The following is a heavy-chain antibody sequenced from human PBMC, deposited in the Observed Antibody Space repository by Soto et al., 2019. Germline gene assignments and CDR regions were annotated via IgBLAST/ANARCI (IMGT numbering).Heavy chain of an antibody. CDR3: AKRRGAGGHFDY. CDR2: IHSDGSRK. Sequence: GESLKISCAASGFTFSNYWMHWVRQAPGKGLVWVSRIHSDGSRKTYADSVKGRFTVSRDNSKNTLSLQMNSLRADDTAVYYCAKRRGAGGHFDYWGQGALVTVSS. D-gene: IGHD2-15*01. CDR1: GFTFSNYW. V-gene: IGHV3-74*03. J-gene: IGHJ4*02.